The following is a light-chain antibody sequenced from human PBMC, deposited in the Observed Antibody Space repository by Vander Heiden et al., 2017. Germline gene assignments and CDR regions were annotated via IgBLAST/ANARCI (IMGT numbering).Light chain of an antibody. CDR3: QQYEDLPYT. CDR1: RDVSRH. J-gene: IGKJ2*01. V-gene: IGKV1-33*01. CDR2: DVS. Sequence: DIQMTQSPSSLSASLGDRVSISCQARRDVSRHLNWYQQKPGKAPKLLIYDVSNLGTGVPSRFSGTGSGKQFVLTINSLQPENVGTYYCQQYEDLPYTFGQGTKVGVK.